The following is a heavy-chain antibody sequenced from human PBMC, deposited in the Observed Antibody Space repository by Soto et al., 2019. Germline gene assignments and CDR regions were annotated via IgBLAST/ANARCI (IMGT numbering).Heavy chain of an antibody. D-gene: IGHD1-7*01. CDR1: GGSISSYY. J-gene: IGHJ6*02. Sequence: QVQLQESGPGLVKPSETLSLTCTVSGGSISSYYWSWIRQPPGKGLEWIGYIYYSGSTNYNPSLKSRVPIPVDTSKNQFSLKLSSVTAADTAVYYCAREGLTGTIGLYYYYGMDVWGQGTTVTVSS. V-gene: IGHV4-59*01. CDR2: IYYSGST. CDR3: AREGLTGTIGLYYYYGMDV.